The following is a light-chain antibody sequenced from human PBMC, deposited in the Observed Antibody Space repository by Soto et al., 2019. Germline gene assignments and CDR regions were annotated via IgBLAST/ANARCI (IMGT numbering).Light chain of an antibody. CDR3: QQYNNWPPIT. CDR2: SAS. V-gene: IGKV3-15*01. J-gene: IGKJ5*01. CDR1: QSVSKS. Sequence: EIVMTQSPATLSVSPGERATLSCRASQSVSKSLAWYQQKPGQAPRLLIYSASTRATGIPARFNGSGSETEFTLTISSLQSEDFAVYYCQQYNNWPPITFGQGTRLEIK.